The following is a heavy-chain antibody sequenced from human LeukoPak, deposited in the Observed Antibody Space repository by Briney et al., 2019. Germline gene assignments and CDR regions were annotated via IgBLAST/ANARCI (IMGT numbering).Heavy chain of an antibody. CDR2: INTNTGNP. Sequence: GASVKVSCKASGYTFTSYDINWVRQAPGQGLEWMGWINTNTGNPTYAQGFTGRFVFSLDTSVSTAYLQISSLKAEDTAVYYCARDPRVVVTQTDAFDIWGQGTMVTVSS. D-gene: IGHD3-22*01. J-gene: IGHJ3*02. CDR1: GYTFTSYD. CDR3: ARDPRVVVTQTDAFDI. V-gene: IGHV7-4-1*02.